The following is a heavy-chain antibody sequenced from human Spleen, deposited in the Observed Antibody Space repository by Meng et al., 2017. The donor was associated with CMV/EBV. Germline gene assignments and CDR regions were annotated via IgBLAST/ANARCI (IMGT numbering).Heavy chain of an antibody. Sequence: GGSLRLSCAASGFTFSSYSMNWVRQAPGKGLEWVAVMTYHGSNEYYADSVRGRFTISRDNSKNTVYLQMSSLRAEDTAVYYCARDRFLERILRNRPHPGTNFDYWGQGTPVTVSS. V-gene: IGHV3-30*19. D-gene: IGHD3-3*01. J-gene: IGHJ4*02. CDR2: MTYHGSNE. CDR1: GFTFSSYS. CDR3: ARDRFLERILRNRPHPGTNFDY.